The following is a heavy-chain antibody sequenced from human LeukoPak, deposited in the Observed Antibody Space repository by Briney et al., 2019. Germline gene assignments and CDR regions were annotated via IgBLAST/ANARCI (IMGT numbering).Heavy chain of an antibody. CDR3: VKDGRTSAPR. D-gene: IGHD1-14*01. V-gene: IGHV3-23*01. CDR1: GFSVGGEG. CDR2: ISGSGGST. Sequence: PGGSLRVWCAAAGFSVGGEGRSWGRQAQGKGLEWVSAISGSGGSTYYADSVKGRFTISRDNSKNTRYLQMNSLRAEDTAVYYCVKDGRTSAPRWGQGTLVTVSS. J-gene: IGHJ4*02.